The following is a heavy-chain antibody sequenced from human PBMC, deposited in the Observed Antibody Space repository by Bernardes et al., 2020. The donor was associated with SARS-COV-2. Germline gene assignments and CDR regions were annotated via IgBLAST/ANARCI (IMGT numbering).Heavy chain of an antibody. D-gene: IGHD2-2*01. Sequence: SLRLSCAASGFTFSSYGMHWVRLAPGKGLEWVAVISYDGSNKYYADSVKGRFTISRDNSKNTLYLQMNSLRAEDTAVYYCAKDREDIVVVPAAPTDYWGQGTLVTVSS. CDR1: GFTFSSYG. J-gene: IGHJ4*02. V-gene: IGHV3-30*18. CDR3: AKDREDIVVVPAAPTDY. CDR2: ISYDGSNK.